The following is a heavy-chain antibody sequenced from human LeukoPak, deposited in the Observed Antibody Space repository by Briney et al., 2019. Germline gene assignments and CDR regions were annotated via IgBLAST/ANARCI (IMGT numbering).Heavy chain of an antibody. CDR1: GGSFSGYY. CDR3: TIFGVAIDY. D-gene: IGHD3-3*01. V-gene: IGHV4-34*01. J-gene: IGHJ4*02. CDR2: INHSGST. Sequence: SETLSLTCAVYGGSFSGYYWSWIRQPPGKGLEWIGEINHSGSTNYNPSLKSRVTISVDKSKNQFSLKLSSVTAADTAVYYCTIFGVAIDYWGQGTLVTVSS.